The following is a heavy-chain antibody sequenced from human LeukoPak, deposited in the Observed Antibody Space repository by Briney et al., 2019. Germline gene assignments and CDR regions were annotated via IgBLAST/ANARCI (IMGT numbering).Heavy chain of an antibody. CDR1: GFTFSNYA. D-gene: IGHD6-13*01. CDR3: GKDQNVAAAGVPYDY. V-gene: IGHV3-23*01. CDR2: ITGSGGGT. Sequence: TGGSLRLSCAASGFTFSNYAMSWVRQAPGKGLEWASAITGSGGGTYYADSVKGRFTISRDNSKNTLYLQMNSLRAEDTAVYYCGKDQNVAAAGVPYDYWGQGTLVTVSS. J-gene: IGHJ4*02.